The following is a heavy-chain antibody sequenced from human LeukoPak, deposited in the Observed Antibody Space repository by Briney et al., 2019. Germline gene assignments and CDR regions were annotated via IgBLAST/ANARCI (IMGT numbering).Heavy chain of an antibody. CDR2: IYSGDSDT. V-gene: IGHV5-51*01. J-gene: IGHJ3*02. D-gene: IGHD3-3*01. CDR1: GYMFTTYR. Sequence: GESLKISCKTSGYMFTTYRIGWVRQVPGKGLEWMGIIYSGDSDTTYSPAFQGQVTISVDKSITTAYLQWSSLKASDTAMYYCARPITISEPAAFDIWGQGTMVTVSS. CDR3: ARPITISEPAAFDI.